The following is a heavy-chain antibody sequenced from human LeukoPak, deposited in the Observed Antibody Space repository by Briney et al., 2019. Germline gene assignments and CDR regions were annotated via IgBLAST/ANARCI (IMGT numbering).Heavy chain of an antibody. CDR1: GYSISSGYY. V-gene: IGHV4-38-2*02. D-gene: IGHD3-9*01. Sequence: NSSETLSLTCTVSGYSISSGYYWGWIRQPPGKGLEWIGSIYYSGSTYYNPSLKSRVTISVDTSKNQFSLKLSSVTAADTAVYYCARAGDILTGYYFDYWGQGTLVTVSS. CDR3: ARAGDILTGYYFDY. CDR2: IYYSGST. J-gene: IGHJ4*02.